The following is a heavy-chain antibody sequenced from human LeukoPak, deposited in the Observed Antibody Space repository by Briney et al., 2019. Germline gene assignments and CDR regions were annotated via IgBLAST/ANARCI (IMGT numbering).Heavy chain of an antibody. CDR3: ARGRQDLVPAAIFWFDP. V-gene: IGHV3-23*01. CDR1: GFTFSVYA. CDR2: ISGSGDNNDNT. J-gene: IGHJ5*02. Sequence: GGSLRLSCAASGFTFSVYAMSWVRQAPGKGLEWVSAISGSGDNNDNTYYADSVKGQFTISRDNSKNTLYLQMSSLRAEDTAVYYCARGRQDLVPAAIFWFDPWGQGTLVTVSS. D-gene: IGHD2-2*02.